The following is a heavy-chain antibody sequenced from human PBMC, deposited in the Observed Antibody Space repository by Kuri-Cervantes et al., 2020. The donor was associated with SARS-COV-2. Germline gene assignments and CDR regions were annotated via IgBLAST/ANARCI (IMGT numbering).Heavy chain of an antibody. CDR2: ITRSSVYI. D-gene: IGHD1/OR15-1a*01. CDR1: GFTFSAYT. V-gene: IGHV3-21*01. Sequence: GESLKISCVASGFTFSAYTLNWVRQAPGKGLEWVSSITRSSVYISYADSLKGRFTISRDNAKNSLYLQMNSLRAEDTAVYYCPIWNTGLNQIDYWGQGTLVTVSS. J-gene: IGHJ4*02. CDR3: PIWNTGLNQIDY.